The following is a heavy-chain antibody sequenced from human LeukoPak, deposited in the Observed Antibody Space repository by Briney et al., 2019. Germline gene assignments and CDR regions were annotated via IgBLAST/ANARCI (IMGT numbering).Heavy chain of an antibody. Sequence: GGSLRLSCAASRFTFSSYAMSWVRQAPGKGLEWVSAISGSGGSTYYADSVKGRFTISRDNSKNTLYLQMNSLRAEDTAVYYCARVGAYCTNGVCFNYYYYYYYMDVWGKGTTVTVSS. CDR2: ISGSGGST. V-gene: IGHV3-23*01. CDR1: RFTFSSYA. D-gene: IGHD2-8*01. CDR3: ARVGAYCTNGVCFNYYYYYYYMDV. J-gene: IGHJ6*03.